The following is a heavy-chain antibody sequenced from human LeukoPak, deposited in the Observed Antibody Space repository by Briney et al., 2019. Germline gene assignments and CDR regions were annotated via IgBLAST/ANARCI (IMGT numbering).Heavy chain of an antibody. Sequence: APVKVSCKASGYTFTSYDINWVRQATGQGLEWMGWMNPNSGSTGYAQKFQGRVTMTRNTSISTAYMELSSLRSEDTAVYYCARGSSWYFDYWGQGTLVTVSS. CDR3: ARGSSWYFDY. J-gene: IGHJ4*02. CDR1: GYTFTSYD. D-gene: IGHD6-6*01. CDR2: MNPNSGST. V-gene: IGHV1-8*01.